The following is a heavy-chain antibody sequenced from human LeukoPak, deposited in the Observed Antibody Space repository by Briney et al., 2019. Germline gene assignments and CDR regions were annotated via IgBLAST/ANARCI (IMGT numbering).Heavy chain of an antibody. D-gene: IGHD6-13*01. CDR2: INHSGST. J-gene: IGHJ5*02. CDR1: GGSFSGYY. CDR3: ARKQGGQLVNTRRWFDP. Sequence: SETLSLTCAVYGGSFSGYYWSWIRQPPGKGLEWIGEINHSGSTNYNPSLKSRVTISVDTSKNQFSLKLSSVTAADTAVYYCARKQGGQLVNTRRWFDPWGQGTLVTVSS. V-gene: IGHV4-34*01.